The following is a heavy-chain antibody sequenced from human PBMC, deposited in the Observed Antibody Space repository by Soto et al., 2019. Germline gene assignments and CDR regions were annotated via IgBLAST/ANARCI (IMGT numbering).Heavy chain of an antibody. CDR3: ARDRHIVVVTGYYGMDV. CDR2: INPNSGGT. Sequence: XSLKVSCKASAYTFTGHYMHWVRQAPGQGLEWMGWINPNSGGTNYAQKFQGRVTMTRDTSISTAYMELSRLRSDDTAVYYCARDRHIVVVTGYYGMDVWGQGTTVTGSS. V-gene: IGHV1-2*02. J-gene: IGHJ6*02. CDR1: AYTFTGHY. D-gene: IGHD2-21*02.